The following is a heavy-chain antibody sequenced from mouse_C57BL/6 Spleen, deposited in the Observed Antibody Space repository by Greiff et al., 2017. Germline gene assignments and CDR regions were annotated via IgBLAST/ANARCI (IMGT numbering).Heavy chain of an antibody. CDR1: GYSITSGYY. J-gene: IGHJ1*03. Sequence: EVKLMESGPGLVKPSQSLSLTCSVTGYSITSGYYWNWIRQFPGNKLEWMGYISYDGSNKYNPSLKNRISITRDTSKNQFFLKLNSVTTEDTATYYCARDSILREWYFDVWGTGTTVTVSS. V-gene: IGHV3-6*01. CDR2: ISYDGSN. CDR3: ARDSILREWYFDV.